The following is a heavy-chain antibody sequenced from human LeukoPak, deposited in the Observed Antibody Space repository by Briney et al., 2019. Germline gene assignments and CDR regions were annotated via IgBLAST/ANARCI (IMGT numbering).Heavy chain of an antibody. V-gene: IGHV3-23*01. CDR3: AKSMTLQWRGFFDL. J-gene: IGHJ2*01. CDR1: GFTFSTYA. CDR2: ISDSGANT. Sequence: GGSLRRSCAASGFTFSTYAMSWVRQAPGKGLEWVSTISDSGANTYYADSVRGRFTISRDNSKNTLYLQKNSLRADDTAIYYCAKSMTLQWRGFFDLWGRGTHVTVSS. D-gene: IGHD6-19*01.